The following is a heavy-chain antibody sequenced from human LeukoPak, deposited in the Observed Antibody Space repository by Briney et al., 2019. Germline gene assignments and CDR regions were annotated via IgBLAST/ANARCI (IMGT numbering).Heavy chain of an antibody. V-gene: IGHV4-39*07. CDR1: GGSISSSSYY. Sequence: SETLSLTCTVSGGSISSSSYYWSWIRQPPGKGLEWIGEINHSGSTNYNPSLKSRVTISVDTSKNQFSLKLSSVTAADTAVYYCARGPVYYYYYMDVWGKGTTVTVSS. CDR3: ARGPVYYYYYMDV. D-gene: IGHD4-17*01. CDR2: INHSGST. J-gene: IGHJ6*03.